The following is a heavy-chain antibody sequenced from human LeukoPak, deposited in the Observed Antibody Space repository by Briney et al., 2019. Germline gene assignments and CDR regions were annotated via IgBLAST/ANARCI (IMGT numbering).Heavy chain of an antibody. J-gene: IGHJ4*02. Sequence: GGSLRLSCAASGFTFSSYGMHWVRQAPGKGLEWVAVISYDGSNKYYADSVKGRFTISRDNSKNTLYLQMNSLRAEDTAVYYCAKEVGGYDFWSGYYSRYFDYWGQGTLVTVSS. CDR2: ISYDGSNK. CDR3: AKEVGGYDFWSGYYSRYFDY. CDR1: GFTFSSYG. V-gene: IGHV3-30*18. D-gene: IGHD3-3*01.